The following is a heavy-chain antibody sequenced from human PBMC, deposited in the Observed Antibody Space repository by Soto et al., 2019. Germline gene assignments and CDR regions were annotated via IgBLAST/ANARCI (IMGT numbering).Heavy chain of an antibody. CDR1: GFTFSAFG. CDR2: ISYDGSNK. V-gene: IGHV3-30*18. J-gene: IGHJ6*02. D-gene: IGHD6-13*01. Sequence: PGGSLRLSCAASGFTFSAFGIHWVRQAPGKGLEWVAVISYDGSNKYYADSVKGRFTISRDNSKNTLYLQMNSLRAEDTAVYYCAKDRYSSPYYGMDVWGQGTTVTVSS. CDR3: AKDRYSSPYYGMDV.